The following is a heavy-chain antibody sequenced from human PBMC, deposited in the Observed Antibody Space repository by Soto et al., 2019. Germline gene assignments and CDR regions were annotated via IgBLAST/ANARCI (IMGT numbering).Heavy chain of an antibody. CDR2: INAGNGNT. CDR1: GYTFTSYA. J-gene: IGHJ6*02. Sequence: GASVKVSCKASGYTFTSYAMHWVRQAPGQRLEWMGWINAGNGNTKYSQKFQGRVTITRDTSASTAYMELSSLRSEDTAVYYCAREGGDGYNFYYYYGMDVWGQGTTVTVSS. D-gene: IGHD5-12*01. CDR3: AREGGDGYNFYYYYGMDV. V-gene: IGHV1-3*01.